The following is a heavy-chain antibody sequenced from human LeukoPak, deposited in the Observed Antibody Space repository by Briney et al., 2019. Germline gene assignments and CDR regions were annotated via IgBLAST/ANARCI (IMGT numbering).Heavy chain of an antibody. CDR2: ISSSGSTI. CDR3: AREVEYYYDSSGYEQDY. CDR1: GFTFSDYY. Sequence: GGSLRLSCAASGFTFSDYYMSWIRQAPGKGLEWVSYISSSGSTIYYADSVKGRFTISRDNAKNSLYLQMNSLRAEDTAAYYCAREVEYYYDSSGYEQDYWGQGTLVTVSS. D-gene: IGHD3-22*01. V-gene: IGHV3-11*01. J-gene: IGHJ4*02.